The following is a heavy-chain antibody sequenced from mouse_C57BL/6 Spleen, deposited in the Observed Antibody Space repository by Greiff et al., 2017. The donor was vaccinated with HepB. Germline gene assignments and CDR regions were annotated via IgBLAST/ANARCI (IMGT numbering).Heavy chain of an antibody. D-gene: IGHD4-1*01. CDR3: ARRVGRDWYFDV. Sequence: QVQLQQPGTELVKPGASVKLSCTASGYTFTSYWMHWVKQRPGQGLEWIGNINPSNGGTDYNEKFKSKATLTVDKSSSTAYMQLSSLTSEDSAVYYCARRVGRDWYFDVWGTGTTVTVSS. V-gene: IGHV1-53*01. CDR2: INPSNGGT. CDR1: GYTFTSYW. J-gene: IGHJ1*03.